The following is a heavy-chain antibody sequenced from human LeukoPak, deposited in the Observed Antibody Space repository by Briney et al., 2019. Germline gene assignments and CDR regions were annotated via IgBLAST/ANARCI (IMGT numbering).Heavy chain of an antibody. D-gene: IGHD1-26*01. CDR3: ARGPLTGASYFDY. CDR1: GFTFTIFG. CDR2: IDARSGIT. Sequence: GGSLRLSCAASGFTFTIFGLNWVRQAPGKGPEWVSYIDARSGITYYADSVKGRFTISRDNAKNSLYLQMNSLRAEDTAVYYCARGPLTGASYFDYWGQGTLVTVSS. J-gene: IGHJ4*02. V-gene: IGHV3-21*05.